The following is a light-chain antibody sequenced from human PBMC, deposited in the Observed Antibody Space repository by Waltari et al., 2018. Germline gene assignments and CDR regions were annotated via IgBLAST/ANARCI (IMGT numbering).Light chain of an antibody. CDR2: YDS. J-gene: IGLJ1*01. Sequence: SYVLTQPPSVSVAPGETASITCGGDNIGSYSVHWYQQKPGQAPVVVIFYDSDRPSGIPARFSGSNSGNTATLTITSVEAGDEARYYCQVWHADIDPGVFGTGTEVTVL. V-gene: IGLV3-21*04. CDR3: QVWHADIDPGV. CDR1: NIGSYS.